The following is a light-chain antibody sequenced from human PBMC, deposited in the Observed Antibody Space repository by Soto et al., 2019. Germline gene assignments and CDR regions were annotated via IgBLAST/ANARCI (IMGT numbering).Light chain of an antibody. V-gene: IGLV1-47*01. J-gene: IGLJ1*01. CDR3: ASWDDRLSGYV. Sequence: QSVLTQPPSASGTPGQRLTISCSGSTSNILRNYVYWYRQLPGTAPRLLISMNDQRPSGVPDRFSGSKSGTSASLAISGLRSEDEADYYCASWDDRLSGYVFGTGTKLTVL. CDR1: TSNILRNY. CDR2: MND.